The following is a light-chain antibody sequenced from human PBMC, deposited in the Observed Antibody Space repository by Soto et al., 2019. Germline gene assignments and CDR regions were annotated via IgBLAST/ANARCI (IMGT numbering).Light chain of an antibody. V-gene: IGKV3-20*01. CDR2: GAS. J-gene: IGKJ1*01. CDR3: QQYGSSPQT. Sequence: EIVLTQSPGTLSLSPGERATLPGRASQSVRSSYLAWYQQKPGQAPRLLIHGASSRATGIPDRFSGSGSGTDFTLTITRLEPEDFAVYFCQQYGSSPQTFGQGTKVDIK. CDR1: QSVRSSY.